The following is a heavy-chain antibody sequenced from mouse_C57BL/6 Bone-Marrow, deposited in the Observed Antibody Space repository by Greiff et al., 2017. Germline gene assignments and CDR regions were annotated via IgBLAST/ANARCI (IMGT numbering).Heavy chain of an antibody. CDR3: ARDRTTCFDY. J-gene: IGHJ2*01. CDR1: GFTFSSYA. CDR2: ISDGGSYT. D-gene: IGHD1-1*01. Sequence: EVKLVESGGGLVKPGGSLKFSCAASGFTFSSYAMSWVRQTPEKRLEWVATISDGGSYTYYPDNVKGRFTISRDNAKNNLYLQMSHLKSEVTAMYYCARDRTTCFDYWSQGTTLTVSS. V-gene: IGHV5-4*01.